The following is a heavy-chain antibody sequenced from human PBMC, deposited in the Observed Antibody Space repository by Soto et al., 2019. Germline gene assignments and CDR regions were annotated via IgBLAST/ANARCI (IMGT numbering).Heavy chain of an antibody. V-gene: IGHV1-18*01. CDR1: GYTFTSYG. Sequence: GASVKVSCKASGYTFTSYGISWLRQAPGQGLEWMGWISAYNGNTNYAQKLQGRVTMTTDTSTSTAYMELRSLRSDDTAVYYCARDWFTYYYDSSGYYYLDAFDIWGQGTMVTVSS. D-gene: IGHD3-22*01. CDR3: ARDWFTYYYDSSGYYYLDAFDI. CDR2: ISAYNGNT. J-gene: IGHJ3*02.